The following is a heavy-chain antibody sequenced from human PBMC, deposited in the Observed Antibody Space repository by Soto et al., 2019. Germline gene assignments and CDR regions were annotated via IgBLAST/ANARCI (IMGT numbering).Heavy chain of an antibody. J-gene: IGHJ5*02. Sequence: PSETLSLTCTVSGYSISSGSYWAWIRQPPGKGPEWIARIYHGGTTFYNPSVKSRITIAVDTSSNQFALKLTSVHAADTAVYYGARGHGVSAALRPARWFGPWGLGTLVTVS. D-gene: IGHD2-15*01. CDR2: IYHGGTT. V-gene: IGHV4-38-2*02. CDR1: GYSISSGSY. CDR3: ARGHGVSAALRPARWFGP.